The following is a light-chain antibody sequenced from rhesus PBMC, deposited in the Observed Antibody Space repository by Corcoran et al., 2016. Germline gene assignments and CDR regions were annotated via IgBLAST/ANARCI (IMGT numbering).Light chain of an antibody. CDR3: QQYSSNPLT. J-gene: IGKJ1*01. CDR1: KSIRSW. Sequence: DIQMTQSPSSLSASVGDTVTITCRASKSIRSWLAWYQQKPGKAPKLLIYKASHLESGVPSRFSGSGAGTDFTLPISGLESEDFASYHCQQYSSNPLTFGQGTKVEIK. CDR2: KAS. V-gene: IGKV1-22*01.